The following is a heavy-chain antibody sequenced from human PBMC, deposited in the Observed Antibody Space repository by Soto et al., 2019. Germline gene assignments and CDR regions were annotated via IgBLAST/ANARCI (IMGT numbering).Heavy chain of an antibody. V-gene: IGHV3-30-3*01. CDR3: ASGPVDTAMFLLY. Sequence: GESLKISCAASGFTFSSYAMHWVRQAPGKGLEWVAVISYDGSNKYYADSVKGRFTISRDNSKNTLYLQMNSLRAEDTAVYYCASGPVDTAMFLLYWGQGTLVTVSS. CDR1: GFTFSSYA. J-gene: IGHJ4*02. CDR2: ISYDGSNK. D-gene: IGHD5-18*01.